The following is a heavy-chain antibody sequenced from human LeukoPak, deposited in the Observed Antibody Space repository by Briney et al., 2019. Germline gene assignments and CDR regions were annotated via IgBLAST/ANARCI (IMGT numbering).Heavy chain of an antibody. J-gene: IGHJ3*02. Sequence: GGSLRLSCAASGFTFSSYSMNWVRQAPGKGLEWVSSTSSSSSYIYYADSVKGRFTISRDNAKNSLYLQMNSLRAEDTAVYYCARVEPAGRDAFDIWGQGTMVTVSS. CDR1: GFTFSSYS. CDR3: ARVEPAGRDAFDI. D-gene: IGHD2-2*01. V-gene: IGHV3-21*01. CDR2: TSSSSSYI.